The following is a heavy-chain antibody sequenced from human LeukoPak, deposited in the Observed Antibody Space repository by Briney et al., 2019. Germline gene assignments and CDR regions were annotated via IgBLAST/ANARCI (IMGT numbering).Heavy chain of an antibody. D-gene: IGHD3-10*01. CDR2: IYSDGST. CDR1: GGSVSSGLYY. Sequence: SETLSLTCSASGGSVSSGLYYWSWIRQPAGKGLEWIGRIYSDGSTNYNPSLRSRVTISVDTSKNQFSLKLTSVTAADTAVYYCARDDPHYGSGTYYYWGQGTQVTVSS. V-gene: IGHV4-61*02. CDR3: ARDDPHYGSGTYYY. J-gene: IGHJ4*02.